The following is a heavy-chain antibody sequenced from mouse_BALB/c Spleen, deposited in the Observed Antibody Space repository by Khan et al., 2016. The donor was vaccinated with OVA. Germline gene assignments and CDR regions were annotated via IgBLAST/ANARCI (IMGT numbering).Heavy chain of an antibody. CDR1: GYTFTSNT. D-gene: IGHD2-14*01. J-gene: IGHJ4*01. V-gene: IGHV1-4*01. CDR3: ARRTTGYTMDY. CDR2: INPRSGYT. Sequence: VQLQESGAELARPGASVWMSCKASGYTFTSNTMHWVKKRPGQGLEWIGYINPRSGYTNFNQNFKDKAPLTADKSSSTSYMQLSSLTSEDSAVYYCARRTTGYTMDYWGQGTSVTVSS.